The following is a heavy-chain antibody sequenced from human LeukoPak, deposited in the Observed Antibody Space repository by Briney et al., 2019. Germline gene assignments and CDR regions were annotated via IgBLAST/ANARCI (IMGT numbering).Heavy chain of an antibody. V-gene: IGHV1-18*04. D-gene: IGHD1-26*01. Sequence: ASVKVSCKASGYTFTGYYMHRVRQAPGQGLEWMGWISAYNGNTNYAQKLQGRVTMTTDTSTSTAYMELRSLRSDDTAVYYCARVRLLSGNEYWGQGTLVTVSS. CDR2: ISAYNGNT. CDR3: ARVRLLSGNEY. CDR1: GYTFTGYY. J-gene: IGHJ4*02.